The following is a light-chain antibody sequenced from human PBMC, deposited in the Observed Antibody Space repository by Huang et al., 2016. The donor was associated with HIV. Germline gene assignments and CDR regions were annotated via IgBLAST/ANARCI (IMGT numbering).Light chain of an antibody. Sequence: EVVLTQSPATLSLSPGDSAPLSCRASQNLNDYLSWYQQRAGQAPRLIIYNASNRPTGVTARFSGSGSGTDFTLTISSLKPEDFATYYCQQRSRTLTFGGGTRIEI. J-gene: IGKJ4*01. CDR2: NAS. V-gene: IGKV3-11*01. CDR3: QQRSRTLT. CDR1: QNLNDY.